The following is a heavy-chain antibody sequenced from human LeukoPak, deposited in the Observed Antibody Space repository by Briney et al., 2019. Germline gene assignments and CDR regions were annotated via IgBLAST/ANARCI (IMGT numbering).Heavy chain of an antibody. CDR1: GXTFSSYS. CDR2: ISSSSSYI. J-gene: IGHJ6*02. CDR3: ARIPEAVADYYYYYGMDV. V-gene: IGHV3-21*01. D-gene: IGHD6-19*01. Sequence: GSLRLSCSASGXTFSSYSMNWVRQAPGKGLEWVSSISSSSSYIYYADSVKGRFTTSRDNAKNSLYLQMNSLRAEDTAVYYCARIPEAVADYYYYYGMDVWGQGTTVTVSS.